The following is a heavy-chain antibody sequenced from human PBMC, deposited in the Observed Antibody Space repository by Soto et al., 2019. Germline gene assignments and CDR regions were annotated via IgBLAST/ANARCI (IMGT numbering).Heavy chain of an antibody. D-gene: IGHD3-22*01. CDR2: TNSDGTDS. J-gene: IGHJ4*02. CDR3: AKSLYYYDSSPLDH. CDR1: GFDFEDYA. V-gene: IGHV3-43D*04. Sequence: GGSLRLSCAAAGFDFEDYAMHWVRQVPGKGLEWVSLTNSDGTDSYYTDSVKGRFTISRDNGKSSLYLQMDRLRPEDTALYFCAKSLYYYDSSPLDHWGQGTLVTVS.